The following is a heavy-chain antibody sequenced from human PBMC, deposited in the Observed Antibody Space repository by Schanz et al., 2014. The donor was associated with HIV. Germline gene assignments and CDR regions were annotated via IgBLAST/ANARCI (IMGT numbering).Heavy chain of an antibody. CDR1: GYTFTSYG. CDR3: ARGAAEMATMTPWRY. D-gene: IGHD5-12*01. Sequence: QVQLVQPGAEVKKPGSSVKVSCKASGYTFTSYGITWVRQAPGQGLEWMGWISTYNGNTIYAQKLQGRVTMTTDTSTSTAYMDLRSLRSDDTAVYYCARGAAEMATMTPWRYWGQGTLVTVSS. J-gene: IGHJ4*02. V-gene: IGHV1-18*01. CDR2: ISTYNGNT.